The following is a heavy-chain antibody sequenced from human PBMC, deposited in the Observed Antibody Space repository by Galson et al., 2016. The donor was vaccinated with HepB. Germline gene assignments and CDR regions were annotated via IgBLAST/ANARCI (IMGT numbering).Heavy chain of an antibody. CDR3: ARDRGSGDDTFDS. CDR2: IGPYTGHT. D-gene: IGHD5-12*01. V-gene: IGHV1-18*01. Sequence: SVKVSCKASGYTFSTYGISWVRQAPGQGLEWMGWIGPYTGHTNYAQKFQGRISMTTDTSTATAYMEMSIVRPDDTAMYSCARDRGSGDDTFDSWGQGTMVIVSS. CDR1: GYTFSTYG. J-gene: IGHJ3*01.